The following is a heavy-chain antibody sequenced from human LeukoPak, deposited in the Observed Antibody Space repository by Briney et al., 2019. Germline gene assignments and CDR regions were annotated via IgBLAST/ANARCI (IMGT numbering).Heavy chain of an antibody. V-gene: IGHV4-30-2*01. CDR2: IFDSGTT. D-gene: IGHD2-2*01. J-gene: IGHJ4*02. CDR3: ARGRGIVPAAMWDY. Sequence: PSETLSLTCGVSGGSISSGGYSWSWIRQPPGKGLEWIGYIFDSGTTYYSPSLKSRVTMSVDRSKYQFSLKLRSVTAADTAVYCCARGRGIVPAAMWDYWGQGTLVTVSS. CDR1: GGSISSGGYS.